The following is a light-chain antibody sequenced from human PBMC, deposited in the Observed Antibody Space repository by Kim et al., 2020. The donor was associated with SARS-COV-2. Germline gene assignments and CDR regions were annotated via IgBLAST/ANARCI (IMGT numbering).Light chain of an antibody. V-gene: IGKV3-20*01. CDR2: GAS. Sequence: EIVLTQSPGTLFLSVGEGATLSCRASQSVASHYLAWYQHKPGQAHRLLISGASNRASGIPDRFSASGSGTDFTLTISRLEPEDFALYYCQLYGSSPLYTFGQGTKLEI. CDR1: QSVASHY. J-gene: IGKJ2*01. CDR3: QLYGSSPLYT.